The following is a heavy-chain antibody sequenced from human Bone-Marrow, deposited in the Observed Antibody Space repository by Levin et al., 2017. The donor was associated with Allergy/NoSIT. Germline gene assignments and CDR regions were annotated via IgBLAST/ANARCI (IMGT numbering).Heavy chain of an antibody. Sequence: LSLTCAASGFTFSSYGMHWVRQAPGKGLEWVAVISYDGSNKYYADSVKGRFTISRDNSKNTLYLQMNSLRAEDTAVYYCAKVASATVTTSPFDYWGQGTLVTVSS. D-gene: IGHD4-17*01. CDR1: GFTFSSYG. CDR3: AKVASATVTTSPFDY. V-gene: IGHV3-30*18. CDR2: ISYDGSNK. J-gene: IGHJ4*02.